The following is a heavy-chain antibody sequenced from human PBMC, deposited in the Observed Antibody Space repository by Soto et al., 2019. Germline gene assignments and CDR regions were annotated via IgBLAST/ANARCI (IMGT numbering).Heavy chain of an antibody. CDR1: GFTSVDYDYA. D-gene: IGHD3-3*01. CDR2: IRGSTYGGTT. V-gene: IGHV3-49*04. J-gene: IGHJ6*02. CDR3: SIDGDFYGLDV. Sequence: PGGSLRLSCTFSGFTSVDYDYALTWVRQAPGKGLQWLGLIRGSTYGGTTEYAASVKGRFTISRDDSKGITYLQMNSLKTEDTAVYYCSIDGDFYGLDVWGQVTTVTDAS.